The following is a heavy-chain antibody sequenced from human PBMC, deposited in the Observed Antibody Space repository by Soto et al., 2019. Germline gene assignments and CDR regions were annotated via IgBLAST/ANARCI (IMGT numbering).Heavy chain of an antibody. V-gene: IGHV4-59*01. J-gene: IGHJ4*02. CDR1: GGSISSYY. Sequence: QVQLQESGPGLVKPSETLSLTCTGSGGSISSYYWSWIRQPPGKGLEWIGYIYYSGSTNYNPSLKRRVTISVDTSKNQFSLKLSSVTTADTAVYYCARGIGRFLEWLQWGYFDYWGQGTLDTVSS. CDR3: ARGIGRFLEWLQWGYFDY. D-gene: IGHD3-3*01. CDR2: IYYSGST.